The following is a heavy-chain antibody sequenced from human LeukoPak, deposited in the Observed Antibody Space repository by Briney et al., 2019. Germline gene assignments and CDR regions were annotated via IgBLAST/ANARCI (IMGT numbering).Heavy chain of an antibody. CDR3: ARGLLITMVRGVNLYAFDI. V-gene: IGHV4-34*01. CDR1: GGSFSGYY. Sequence: SETLSLTCAVYGGSFSGYYWSWIRQPPGKGLEWIGEINHSGSTNHNPSLKSRVTISVDTSKNQFSLKLSSVTAADTAVYYCARGLLITMVRGVNLYAFDIRGQGTMVTVSS. CDR2: INHSGST. D-gene: IGHD3-10*01. J-gene: IGHJ3*02.